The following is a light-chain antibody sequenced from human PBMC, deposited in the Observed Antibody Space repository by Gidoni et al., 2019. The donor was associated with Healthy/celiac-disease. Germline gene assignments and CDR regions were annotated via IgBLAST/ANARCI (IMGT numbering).Light chain of an antibody. Sequence: DIQMSQSPSTLSASVGDRVTITCRASQSISSWLAWYQQKPGKAPKLLIYKASSLESGVPSRFSGSGSGTEFTLTISSLQPDDLATYYCQQYNSYSTKYTFGQGTKLEIK. CDR3: QQYNSYSTKYT. V-gene: IGKV1-5*03. CDR1: QSISSW. CDR2: KAS. J-gene: IGKJ2*01.